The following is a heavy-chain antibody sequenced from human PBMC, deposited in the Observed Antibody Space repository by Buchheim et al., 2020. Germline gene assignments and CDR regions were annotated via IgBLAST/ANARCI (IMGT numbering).Heavy chain of an antibody. CDR3: ARAFGEYYYDSSGYYYRDWYFDL. CDR2: IWYDGSNK. J-gene: IGHJ2*01. D-gene: IGHD3-22*01. Sequence: QVQLVESGGGVVQPGRSLRLSCAASGFTFSSYGMHWVRQAPGKGLEWVAVIWYDGSNKYYADSVKGRFTISRDNSKKTLYLQMNSLRAEDTAVYYCARAFGEYYYDSSGYYYRDWYFDLWGRGTL. V-gene: IGHV3-33*01. CDR1: GFTFSSYG.